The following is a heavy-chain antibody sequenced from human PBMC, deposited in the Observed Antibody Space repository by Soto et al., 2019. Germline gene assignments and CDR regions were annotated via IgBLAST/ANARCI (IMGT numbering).Heavy chain of an antibody. CDR3: AREQELNYYDGSGYYYGAFDI. CDR1: GGSISSYY. Sequence: PSETLSLTCTVSGGSISSYYWSWIRQPPGKGLEWIGYIYYSGSTNYNPSLKSRVTISVDTSKNQFSLKLSSVTAADTAVYYCAREQELNYYDGSGYYYGAFDIWGQGTMVTVS. V-gene: IGHV4-59*01. J-gene: IGHJ3*02. CDR2: IYYSGST. D-gene: IGHD3-22*01.